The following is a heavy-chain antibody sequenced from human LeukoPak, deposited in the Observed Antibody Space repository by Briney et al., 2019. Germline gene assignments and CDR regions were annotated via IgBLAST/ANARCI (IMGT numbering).Heavy chain of an antibody. Sequence: ASVKVSCKASGYTFTSYYMHWVRQAPGQGLEWMGIINPSGGSTNYAQKFQGRVTITTDESTSTAYMELSSLRSEDTAVYYCARGDDYGDYYMDVWGKGTTVTVSS. CDR2: INPSGGST. CDR1: GYTFTSYY. D-gene: IGHD4-17*01. J-gene: IGHJ6*03. V-gene: IGHV1-46*01. CDR3: ARGDDYGDYYMDV.